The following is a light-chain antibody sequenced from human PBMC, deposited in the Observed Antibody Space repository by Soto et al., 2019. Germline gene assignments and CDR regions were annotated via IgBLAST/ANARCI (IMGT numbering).Light chain of an antibody. CDR1: SSDVGGYNY. CDR2: DVS. Sequence: QCVLTQPASVSGSPLQSITISCTGTSSDVGGYNYVSWYQQHPGKAPKFMIYDVSSRPSGVSNRFSGSKSGNTASLTISGLQAEDEADYYCCSYTTSNTRQIVFGTGTKVTVL. V-gene: IGLV2-14*03. CDR3: CSYTTSNTRQIV. J-gene: IGLJ1*01.